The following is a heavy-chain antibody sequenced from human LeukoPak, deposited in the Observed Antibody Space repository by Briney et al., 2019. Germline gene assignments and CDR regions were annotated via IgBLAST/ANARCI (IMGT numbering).Heavy chain of an antibody. J-gene: IGHJ4*02. CDR3: AKDRANAWTSDY. Sequence: PGGSLRLSCAASGFTFSNYAMYWVRQAPGKGLEGVAFTTYDEGNKYYADSVKGRFTISRDNSKNTLYLQMNSLRPEDTAVYYCAKDRANAWTSDYWGQGTLVTVSS. CDR1: GFTFSNYA. CDR2: TTYDEGNK. D-gene: IGHD3/OR15-3a*01. V-gene: IGHV3-30*02.